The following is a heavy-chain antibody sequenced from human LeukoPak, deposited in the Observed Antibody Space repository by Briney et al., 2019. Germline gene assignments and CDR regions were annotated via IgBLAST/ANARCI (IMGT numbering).Heavy chain of an antibody. J-gene: IGHJ4*02. CDR3: SRGGDASKAGKY. D-gene: IGHD3-10*01. CDR1: VASFSGYY. Sequence: SETLSLTCAIYVASFSGYYWSWIRQPPGKGLEWIGEIHPSGSPSYNPSLESRTIISADASKNQFSLILNSVTAADTALYFCSRGGDASKAGKYWGQGALVTVSS. V-gene: IGHV4-34*01. CDR2: IHPSGSP.